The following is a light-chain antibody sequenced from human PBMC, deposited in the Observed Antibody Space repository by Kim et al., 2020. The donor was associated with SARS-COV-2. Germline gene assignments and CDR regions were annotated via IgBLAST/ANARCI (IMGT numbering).Light chain of an antibody. CDR2: MNN. CDR1: RSNIGTNF. CDR3: AAWDDSLTGPM. V-gene: IGLV1-47*01. Sequence: QSVLTQPSSASGTPGQRVTTSCSGTRSNIGTNFVYWYQQLPGTAPKLLIHMNNERPSGVPDRFSGSKSGTSASLAISGLQSEDEADYYCAAWDDSLTGPMFGAGTQLTVL. J-gene: IGLJ3*02.